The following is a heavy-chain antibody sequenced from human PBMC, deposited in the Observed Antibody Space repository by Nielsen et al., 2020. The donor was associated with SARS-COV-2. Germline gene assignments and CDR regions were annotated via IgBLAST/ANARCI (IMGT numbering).Heavy chain of an antibody. Sequence: ASVKVSCKASGYTFTSYAMHWVRQDPGQRLEWMGWINAGNGNTKYSQKFQGRVTITRDTSASTAYMELSSLRFEDTAVYYCARDDTVTMYYYSYYGMDVCGQGTTVTVSS. J-gene: IGHJ6*02. CDR3: ARDDTVTMYYYSYYGMDV. D-gene: IGHD4-17*01. V-gene: IGHV1-3*01. CDR1: GYTFTSYA. CDR2: INAGNGNT.